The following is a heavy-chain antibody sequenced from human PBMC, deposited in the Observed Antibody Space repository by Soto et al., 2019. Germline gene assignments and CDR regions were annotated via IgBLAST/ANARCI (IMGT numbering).Heavy chain of an antibody. CDR3: ARGRYCSGGSCYSLSPDSSYYYYYYMDV. V-gene: IGHV1-8*01. J-gene: IGHJ6*03. Sequence: QVQLVQSGAEVKKPGASVKVSCKASGYTFTSYDINWVRQATGQGLEWMGWMNANSGNTGYAQKFQGRVTMTRNTSISTAYMELSSLRSEDTAVYYCARGRYCSGGSCYSLSPDSSYYYYYYMDVWGKGTTVTVSS. CDR1: GYTFTSYD. CDR2: MNANSGNT. D-gene: IGHD2-15*01.